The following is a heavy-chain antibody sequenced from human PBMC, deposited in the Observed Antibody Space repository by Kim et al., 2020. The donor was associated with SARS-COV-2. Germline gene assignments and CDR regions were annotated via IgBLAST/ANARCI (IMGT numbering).Heavy chain of an antibody. CDR3: AKSDCGGIGCKLTDF. J-gene: IGHJ4*02. V-gene: IGHV3-23*01. Sequence: GGSLRLSCAASGFTFISYTMNWVRQAPGKGLEWVSSVSGRGDGTSYADSVRGRFTISRDNSKSTLYLQMSRLTAEDTAIYYCAKSDCGGIGCKLTDFWGQGTLVTVSS. CDR1: GFTFISYT. CDR2: VSGRGDGT. D-gene: IGHD2-21*01.